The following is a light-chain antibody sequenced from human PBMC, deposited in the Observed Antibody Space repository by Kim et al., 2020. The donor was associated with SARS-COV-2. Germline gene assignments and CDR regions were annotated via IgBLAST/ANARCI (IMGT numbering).Light chain of an antibody. CDR1: QNINSW. J-gene: IGKJ1*01. CDR2: KAS. Sequence: AAVGDRVTITCRTSQNINSWLAWYQQKPGKAPKLLIYKASSLESGVPSRFSGSGSGTEFTLTISSLQPDDFATYYCQQYKTYPWTFGQGTKVDIK. CDR3: QQYKTYPWT. V-gene: IGKV1-5*03.